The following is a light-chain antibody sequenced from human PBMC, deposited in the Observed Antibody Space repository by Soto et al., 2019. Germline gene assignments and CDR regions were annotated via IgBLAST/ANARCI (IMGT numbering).Light chain of an antibody. CDR3: QQSYSTLLT. V-gene: IGKV1-39*01. CDR1: QSISSY. Sequence: DIQMTQSPSSLSASVGDRVTITCRASQSISSYLNWYQQKPGKAPKLLIYAASSLQSGVPSRFSGSGSGTEFTLTISSLQPEDFATYYCQQSYSTLLTVGGGTKVEIK. J-gene: IGKJ4*01. CDR2: AAS.